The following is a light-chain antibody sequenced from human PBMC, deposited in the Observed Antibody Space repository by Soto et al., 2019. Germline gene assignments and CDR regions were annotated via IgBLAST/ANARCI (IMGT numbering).Light chain of an antibody. J-gene: IGKJ2*01. V-gene: IGKV3-20*01. CDR3: QEFANSLYT. Sequence: ESVLTQSPGTLSLSPGERATLSCRASQSVSSTYLAWYQQKPGQAPRLLIYGASHRATGIPDRFSGSGSGTDFTLTISRLEPEDFAVYYCQEFANSLYTFGQGTKLEI. CDR2: GAS. CDR1: QSVSSTY.